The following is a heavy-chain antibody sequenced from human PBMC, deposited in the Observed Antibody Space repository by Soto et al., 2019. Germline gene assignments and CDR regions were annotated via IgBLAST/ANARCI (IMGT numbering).Heavy chain of an antibody. CDR1: GGSITSSSYY. CDR2: IYYSRRS. J-gene: IGHJ4*02. CDR3: ARQRTTVVTQAYFDH. Sequence: SETLSLTCTVSGGSITSSSYYWGWIRQPPGRGLEWIGGIYYSRRSYYNPSLKSRVTMSVDTSKNQFSLTLNSVTAADAAVYYCARQRTTVVTQAYFDHWGQGTLVTVSS. D-gene: IGHD4-17*01. V-gene: IGHV4-39*01.